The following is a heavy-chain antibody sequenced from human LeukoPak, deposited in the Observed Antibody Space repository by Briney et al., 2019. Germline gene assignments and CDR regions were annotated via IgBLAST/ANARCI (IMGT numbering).Heavy chain of an antibody. CDR1: GYSISSGYY. Sequence: SETLSLTCTVSGYSISSGYYWGWIRQPPGKGLEWIGSIYHSGSTYYNPSLKSRVTISVDTSKNQFSLKLSSVTAADTAVYYCARIRAAYYDFWSGYYTTDHDAFDIWGQGTMVTVSS. CDR2: IYHSGST. J-gene: IGHJ3*02. D-gene: IGHD3-3*01. V-gene: IGHV4-38-2*02. CDR3: ARIRAAYYDFWSGYYTTDHDAFDI.